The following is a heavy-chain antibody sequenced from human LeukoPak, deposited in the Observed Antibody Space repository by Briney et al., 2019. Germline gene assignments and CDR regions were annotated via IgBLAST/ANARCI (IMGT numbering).Heavy chain of an antibody. CDR3: ARHPEARNWFDP. CDR2: IHYTGST. J-gene: IGHJ5*02. CDR1: GGSISNGDFY. D-gene: IGHD1-14*01. Sequence: SETLSLTCTVSGGSISNGDFYWDWIRQPPGKDLEWIGNIHYTGSTYCIPSLKGRVTMYIDTSKNQFSLKLTSVTAADTAVYYCARHPEARNWFDPWGQGALVTVSS. V-gene: IGHV4-39*01.